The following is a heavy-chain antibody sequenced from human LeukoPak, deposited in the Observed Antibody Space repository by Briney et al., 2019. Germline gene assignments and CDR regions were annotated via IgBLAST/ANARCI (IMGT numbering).Heavy chain of an antibody. CDR3: ARDGLMTNDY. CDR1: GFTFSSYS. Sequence: GGSLRLSCAASGFTFSSYSMIWVRQAPGKGLGWVSYISSSSSTIYDADSVKGRFTISRDNAKNSLYLQMNSLRAEDTAVYYCARDGLMTNDYWGQGTLVTVSS. J-gene: IGHJ4*02. CDR2: ISSSSSTI. V-gene: IGHV3-48*04.